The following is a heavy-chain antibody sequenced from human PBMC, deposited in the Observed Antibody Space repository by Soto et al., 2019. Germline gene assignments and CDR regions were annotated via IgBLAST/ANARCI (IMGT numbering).Heavy chain of an antibody. Sequence: LSCAASGFSFSSNAMSWVRQAPGEGLEWVSGISSSGGSTYYADSVKGRFTISRDNSKNTLYLQMSSLRAEDTAVYYCVKDQPDHTARYYVMDARGQRHTVTVSS. CDR2: ISSSGGST. CDR1: GFSFSSNA. V-gene: IGHV3-23*01. D-gene: IGHD6-6*01. CDR3: VKDQPDHTARYYVMDA. J-gene: IGHJ6*02.